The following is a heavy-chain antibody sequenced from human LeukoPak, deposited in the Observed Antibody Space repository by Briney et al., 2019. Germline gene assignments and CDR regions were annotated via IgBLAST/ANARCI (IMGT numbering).Heavy chain of an antibody. D-gene: IGHD6-19*01. CDR2: ISGGGGST. Sequence: QPGGSLRLSCAAPGFAFSSYAMSWVRQAPGKGLGWVSAISGGGGSTYYADSVKGRFTISRDNSKNTLYLQMKSPRAEDTAVYYCAKDSVVVAGLVNYFDSWGQGTLVTVSS. J-gene: IGHJ4*02. CDR1: GFAFSSYA. V-gene: IGHV3-23*01. CDR3: AKDSVVVAGLVNYFDS.